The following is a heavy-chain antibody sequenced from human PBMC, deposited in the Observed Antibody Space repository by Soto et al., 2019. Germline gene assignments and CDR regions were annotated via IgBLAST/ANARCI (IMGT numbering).Heavy chain of an antibody. D-gene: IGHD6-6*01. J-gene: IGHJ3*02. CDR1: GFTFSSYA. CDR3: ARDTGLDSSSAFDI. Sequence: QVQLVESGGGVVQPGRSLRLSCAASGFTFSSYAMHWVRQAPGKGLEWVAVISYDGSNKYYADSVKGRFTISRDNSKNPLYLQMNSLRAEDTAVYYCARDTGLDSSSAFDIWGQGTMVTVSS. V-gene: IGHV3-30-3*01. CDR2: ISYDGSNK.